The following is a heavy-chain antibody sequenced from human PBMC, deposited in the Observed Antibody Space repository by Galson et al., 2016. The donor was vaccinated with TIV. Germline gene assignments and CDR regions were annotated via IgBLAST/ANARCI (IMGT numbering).Heavy chain of an antibody. J-gene: IGHJ6*03. CDR3: AWDESGLDTVDHYYYYMDV. Sequence: SETLSLTCTVSGGSINTYYWSWVRQPPGKGLEWIGYIYYSGSTNYNPSLKSRVTISMDRSRTQFSLNLTSVTAADTAVYYCAWDESGLDTVDHYYYYMDVWGKGTTVTVSS. V-gene: IGHV4-59*01. CDR1: GGSINTYY. D-gene: IGHD1-26*01. CDR2: IYYSGST.